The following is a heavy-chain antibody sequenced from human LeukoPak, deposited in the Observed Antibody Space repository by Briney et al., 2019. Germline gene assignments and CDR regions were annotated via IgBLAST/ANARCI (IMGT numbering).Heavy chain of an antibody. CDR3: ARTVVPAAPPDY. V-gene: IGHV3-20*04. Sequence: PGGSLRLSCAAYGFTFDDSDMSWVRQAPGKGLEWVSGINWNGGSTVYADSVKGRFTISRDNAKNSLYLQMNSLRAEDTALYYCARTVVPAAPPDYWGQGTLVTVSS. CDR2: INWNGGST. D-gene: IGHD2-2*01. CDR1: GFTFDDSD. J-gene: IGHJ4*02.